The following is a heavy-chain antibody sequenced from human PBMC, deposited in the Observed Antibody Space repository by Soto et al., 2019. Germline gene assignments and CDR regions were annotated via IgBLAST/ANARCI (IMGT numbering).Heavy chain of an antibody. D-gene: IGHD2-15*01. CDR1: GFTFSSYS. CDR2: ISGSGGST. J-gene: IGHJ3*02. V-gene: IGHV3-23*01. CDR3: AKDWGAIVVVVAATQDAFDI. Sequence: GSLRLSCAASGFTFSSYSMSWVRQAPGKGLEWVSAISGSGGSTYYADSVKGRFTISRDNSKNTLYLQMNSLRAEDTAVYYCAKDWGAIVVVVAATQDAFDIWGQGTMVTVSS.